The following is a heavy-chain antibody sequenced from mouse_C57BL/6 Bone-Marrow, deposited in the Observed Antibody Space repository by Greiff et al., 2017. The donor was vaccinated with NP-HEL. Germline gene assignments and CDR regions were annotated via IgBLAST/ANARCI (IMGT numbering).Heavy chain of an antibody. V-gene: IGHV2-9-1*01. D-gene: IGHD1-1*01. Sequence: VHLVESGPGLVAPSQSLSITCTVSGFSLTSYAISWVRQPPGKGLEWLGVIWTGGGTNYNSALKSRLSISKDNSKSQVFLKMNSLQTDDTARYYCARNNYYGSTAWFAYWGQGTLVTVSA. J-gene: IGHJ3*01. CDR2: IWTGGGT. CDR1: GFSLTSYA. CDR3: ARNNYYGSTAWFAY.